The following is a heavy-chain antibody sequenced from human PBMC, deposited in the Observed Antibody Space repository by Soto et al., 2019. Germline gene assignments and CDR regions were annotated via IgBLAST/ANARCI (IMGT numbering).Heavy chain of an antibody. CDR1: GFTFTSSA. D-gene: IGHD2-15*01. V-gene: IGHV1-58*02. J-gene: IGHJ6*02. CDR2: IVVGSGNT. CDR3: AARVLAATPSYYYYYYGMDV. Sequence: SVKVSCKASGFTFTSSAMQWVRQARGQRLEWIGWIVVGSGNTNYAQKFQERVTNTRDMSTSTAYMDLSSLRSEDTAVYYCAARVLAATPSYYYYYYGMDVWGQGTTVTVSS.